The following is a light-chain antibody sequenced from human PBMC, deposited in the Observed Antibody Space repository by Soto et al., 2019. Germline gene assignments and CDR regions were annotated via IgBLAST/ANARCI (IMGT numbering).Light chain of an antibody. V-gene: IGKV3-20*01. CDR3: HQYGSSLPYT. CDR1: QTVGSNY. Sequence: EIVLTQSPGTLSLSPGESATLSCRASQTVGSNYLAWYQQKPGQAPRLLISAVTIRATGIPDRFSGSGSGTDFTLTISRLEPEDFAVYYCHQYGSSLPYTFGQGTKLEIK. J-gene: IGKJ2*01. CDR2: AVT.